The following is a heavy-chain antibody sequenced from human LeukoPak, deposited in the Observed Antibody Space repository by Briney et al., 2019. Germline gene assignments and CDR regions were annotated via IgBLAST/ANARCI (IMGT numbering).Heavy chain of an antibody. CDR2: INDKGDRT. D-gene: IGHD1-26*01. J-gene: IGHJ4*02. V-gene: IGHV3-64*01. CDR3: ARDRSGTYSLDY. Sequence: PGGSLRLSCAASGFTVTSYAMHWDRQAPGKGLEYVSTINDKGDRTYYANSVKGRFTISRDTSKNTLYLQMGSLRAEDMAVYYCARDRSGTYSLDYWGQGTLVTVSS. CDR1: GFTVTSYA.